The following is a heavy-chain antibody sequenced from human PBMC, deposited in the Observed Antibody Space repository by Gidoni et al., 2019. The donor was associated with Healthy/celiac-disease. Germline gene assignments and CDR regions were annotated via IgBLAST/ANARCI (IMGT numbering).Heavy chain of an antibody. CDR2: ISSSSSYI. D-gene: IGHD3-3*01. V-gene: IGHV3-21*01. J-gene: IGHJ6*02. CDR1: GFTFSSYS. CDR3: ARDHITIFGVVIIPYYYGMDV. Sequence: EVQLVESGGGLVKPGGSLRLSCAASGFTFSSYSMNWVRQAPGKGLEWVSSISSSSSYIYYADSVKGRFTISRDNAKNSLYLQMNSLRAEDTAVYYCARDHITIFGVVIIPYYYGMDVWGQGTTVTVSS.